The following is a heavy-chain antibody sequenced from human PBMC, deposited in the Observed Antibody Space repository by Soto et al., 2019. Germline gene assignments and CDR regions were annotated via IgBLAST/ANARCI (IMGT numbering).Heavy chain of an antibody. CDR3: ARSDSSSSFLWFDP. CDR1: GGSISSYY. V-gene: IGHV4-59*01. D-gene: IGHD6-6*01. CDR2: IYYSGST. J-gene: IGHJ5*02. Sequence: SETLSLTCTVSGGSISSYYWSWIRQPPGKGLEWIGYIYYSGSTNYNPSLKSRVTISVDTSKNQFSLKLSSVTAADTAVYYCARSDSSSSFLWFDPWGQGTLVTVSS.